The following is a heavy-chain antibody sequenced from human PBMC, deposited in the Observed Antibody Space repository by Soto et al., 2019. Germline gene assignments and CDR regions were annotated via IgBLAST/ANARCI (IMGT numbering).Heavy chain of an antibody. CDR3: ARDYWVTMIVDPEEGRVVAY. D-gene: IGHD3-22*01. CDR1: GFTFSSYA. J-gene: IGHJ4*02. V-gene: IGHV3-30-3*01. Sequence: GGSLRLSCAASGFTFSSYAMHWVRQAPGKGLEWVAVISYDGSNKYYADSVKGRFTISRDNSKNTLYLQMNSLRAEDTAVYYCARDYWVTMIVDPEEGRVVAYWGQGTLVTVSS. CDR2: ISYDGSNK.